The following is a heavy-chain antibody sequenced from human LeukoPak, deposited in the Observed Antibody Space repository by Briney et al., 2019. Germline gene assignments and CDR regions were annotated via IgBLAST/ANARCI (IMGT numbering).Heavy chain of an antibody. Sequence: GESLKISCEGSGYTFSTYWVAWLRQMPGKGLEWMGIIYPGDSDTRYSPSFQGQVTISADRSISTAYLQWSSLKASDTAMYYCARPHAPRGYYYGMDVWGQGTTVTVSS. CDR2: IYPGDSDT. D-gene: IGHD3-10*01. J-gene: IGHJ6*02. CDR1: GYTFSTYW. CDR3: ARPHAPRGYYYGMDV. V-gene: IGHV5-51*01.